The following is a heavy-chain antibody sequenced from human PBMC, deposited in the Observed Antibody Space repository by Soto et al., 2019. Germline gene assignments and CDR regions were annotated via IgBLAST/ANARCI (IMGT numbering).Heavy chain of an antibody. CDR2: INPANSKT. CDR3: ARHSGQWLVLGTVDY. CDR1: GYMFTTNA. J-gene: IGHJ4*02. D-gene: IGHD6-19*01. Sequence: QVQLVQSGAEVKKPGASVKVSCKASGYMFTTNAIHWVRQAPGHRLEWMAWINPANSKTKSSQKYQGRVTFTRDTSATTAYMELTSLTPEDTAVYYCARHSGQWLVLGTVDYWGQGTLVTVSS. V-gene: IGHV1-3*01.